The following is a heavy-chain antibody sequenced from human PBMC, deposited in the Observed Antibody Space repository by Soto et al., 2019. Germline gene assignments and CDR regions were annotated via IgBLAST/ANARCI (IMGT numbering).Heavy chain of an antibody. CDR3: ARSSNGDYDLGY. Sequence: SETLSLTCAVSGGSISSGGYSWSWIRQPPGKGLEWIGYIYHSGSTYYNPSLKSRVTISVDRSKNQFSLKLSSVTAADTAVYYCARSSNGDYDLGYWGQGTLVTVSS. CDR1: GGSISSGGYS. V-gene: IGHV4-30-2*01. D-gene: IGHD4-17*01. J-gene: IGHJ4*02. CDR2: IYHSGST.